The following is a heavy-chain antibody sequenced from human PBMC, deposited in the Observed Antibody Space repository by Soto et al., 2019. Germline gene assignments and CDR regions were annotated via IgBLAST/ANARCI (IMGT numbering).Heavy chain of an antibody. J-gene: IGHJ4*02. V-gene: IGHV3-23*01. CDR1: GFTFSTYA. CDR2: IGGSGERT. CDR3: AKVKEGATDY. Sequence: GGSPRLSCAASGFTFSTYAMSWVRQAPGKGLEWVSIIGGSGERTYYADSVKGRFTISRDNSKNTLYLQMNSLRAEDTAVYYCAKVKEGATDYWGQGTLVTVSS. D-gene: IGHD1-26*01.